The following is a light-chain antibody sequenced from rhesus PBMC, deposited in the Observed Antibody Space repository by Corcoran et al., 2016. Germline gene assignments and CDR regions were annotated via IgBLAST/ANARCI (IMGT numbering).Light chain of an antibody. CDR1: QDIINN. Sequence: DVQMTQSPSSLSASVGDTVTITCQASQDIINNLAWYQQRQGKVPKLLFYAATTLQSGVPSRLSGSGSVTDFTLTISSLQPEDFATYYCQQYNNSPWTFGQGTKVEIK. CDR2: AAT. CDR3: QQYNNSPWT. J-gene: IGKJ1*01. V-gene: IGKV1-25*02.